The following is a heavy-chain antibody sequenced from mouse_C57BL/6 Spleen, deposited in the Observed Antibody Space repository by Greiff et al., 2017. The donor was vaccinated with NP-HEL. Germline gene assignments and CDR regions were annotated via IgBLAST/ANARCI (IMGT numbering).Heavy chain of an antibody. D-gene: IGHD2-12*01. CDR2: IYPSDSET. V-gene: IGHV1-61*01. J-gene: IGHJ1*03. CDR3: ARGGVYYSYWYFDV. CDR1: GYTFTSYW. Sequence: QVQLKQPGAELVRPGSSVKLSCKASGYTFTSYWLDWVKQRPGQGLEWIGNIYPSDSETHYNQTFKDKATLTVDKSSSTAYMQLSSLTSEDSAVYYCARGGVYYSYWYFDVWGTGTTVTVSS.